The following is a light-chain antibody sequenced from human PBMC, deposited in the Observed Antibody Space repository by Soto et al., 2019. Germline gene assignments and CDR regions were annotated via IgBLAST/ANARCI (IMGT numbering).Light chain of an antibody. V-gene: IGLV2-23*02. Sequence: QSALTQPASVSGSPGQSITISCTGTSTDVGSYNLVSWYQQHPGKAPKLIIYAVTKRPAGVSSRFSGSKSGNTASLTVSGLQSEDEADYYCSSYAGVSTVIFGGGTKLTVL. CDR1: STDVGSYNL. J-gene: IGLJ2*01. CDR3: SSYAGVSTVI. CDR2: AVT.